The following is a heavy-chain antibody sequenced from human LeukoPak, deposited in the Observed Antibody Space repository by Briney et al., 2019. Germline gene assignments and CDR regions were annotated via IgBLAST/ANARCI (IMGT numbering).Heavy chain of an antibody. J-gene: IGHJ4*02. CDR1: GFTFSSYSM. V-gene: IGHV4-4*02. CDR2: IYHSGST. CDR3: TRGHGWTDY. D-gene: IGHD6-19*01. Sequence: GSLRLSCAASGFTFSSYSMNWVRQAPGKGLEWIGEIYHSGSTNYNPSLKSRVTISVDKSKNQFSLELISVTAADTAVYYCTRGHGWTDYWGQGTLVTVSS.